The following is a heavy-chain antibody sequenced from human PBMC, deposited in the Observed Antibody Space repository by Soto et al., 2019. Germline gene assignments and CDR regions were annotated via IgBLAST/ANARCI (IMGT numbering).Heavy chain of an antibody. CDR2: IFSNDEK. D-gene: IGHD5-18*01. J-gene: IGHJ2*01. CDR1: GFSLSNARMG. V-gene: IGHV2-26*01. CDR3: AQTVATAMAYWYFDL. Sequence: QVTLKESGPVLVKPTETLTLTCTVSGFSLSNARMGVSWIRQPPGKALEWLAHIFSNDEKSYSTSLKSRLTISKDTSKSQVVLTMTNMDPVDTATYYCAQTVATAMAYWYFDLWGRGTLVTVSS.